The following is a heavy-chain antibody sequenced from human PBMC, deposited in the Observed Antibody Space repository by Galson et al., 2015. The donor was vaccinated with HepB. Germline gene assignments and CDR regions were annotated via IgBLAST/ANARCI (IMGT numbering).Heavy chain of an antibody. J-gene: IGHJ1*01. D-gene: IGHD2-21*01. Sequence: SLRLSCAASGFTFSSYSMNWVRQAPGKGLEWVSSISSSSSYIYYADSVKGRFTISRDNSKNTLYLQMNSLRAEDTAVYYCAKGERTSVGGGELKDEYFQHWGQGTLVTVSS. CDR3: AKGERTSVGGGELKDEYFQH. CDR2: ISSSSSYI. CDR1: GFTFSSYS. V-gene: IGHV3-21*01.